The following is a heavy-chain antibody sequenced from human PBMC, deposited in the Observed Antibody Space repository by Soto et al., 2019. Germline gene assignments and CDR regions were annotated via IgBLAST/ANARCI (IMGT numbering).Heavy chain of an antibody. Sequence: EVQLVESGGGLVQPGGSLRLSCAASGFTFSSYWMSWVRQAPGKGLEWVANIKQDGSEKYYVDSVKGRFTISRDNAKNSLYLQMNSLRAEDTAVYYCARERRFLEWYSNWFDPWGQGTLVTVSS. CDR1: GFTFSSYW. J-gene: IGHJ5*02. CDR2: IKQDGSEK. V-gene: IGHV3-7*01. D-gene: IGHD3-3*01. CDR3: ARERRFLEWYSNWFDP.